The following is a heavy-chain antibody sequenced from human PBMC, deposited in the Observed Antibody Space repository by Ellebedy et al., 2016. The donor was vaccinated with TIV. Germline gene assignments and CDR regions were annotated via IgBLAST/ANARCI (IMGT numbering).Heavy chain of an antibody. CDR2: IKPNSGGT. CDR3: ARDLRGMDV. CDR1: GYTFTGYY. V-gene: IGHV1-2*04. J-gene: IGHJ6*02. Sequence: AASVKVSCNASGYTFTGYYMHWVRQAPGQGLEWMGWIKPNSGGTNYAQKFQGWVTMTRDTSISTAYMELSRLRSDDTAVYYCARDLRGMDVWGQGTTVTVSS.